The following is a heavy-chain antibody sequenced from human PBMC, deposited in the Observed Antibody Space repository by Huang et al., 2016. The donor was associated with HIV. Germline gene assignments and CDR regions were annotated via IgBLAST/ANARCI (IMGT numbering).Heavy chain of an antibody. D-gene: IGHD3-10*01. CDR2: TSYDGSDK. J-gene: IGHJ4*02. Sequence: QVQLVESGGGVAQPGRSLRLSCMASGFTFSTYAMHWVRQAPGKGLELVAVTSYDGSDKYYVVSVKGRFTISRDNSKNTLYLQMNSLRVEDTALYYCARDRGGSYGVYFDYWGQATLVTVSS. V-gene: IGHV3-30*16. CDR3: ARDRGGSYGVYFDY. CDR1: GFTFSTYA.